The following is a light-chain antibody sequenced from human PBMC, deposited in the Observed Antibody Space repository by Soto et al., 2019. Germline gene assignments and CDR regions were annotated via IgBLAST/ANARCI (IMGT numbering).Light chain of an antibody. CDR1: SSDVGAYKY. CDR2: EVS. Sequence: QSALTQPASVSGSPGQSITIACTGTSSDVGAYKYVSWFQQHPGKAPKLMIYEVSNRPSGVSNRFSGSKSGNTASLTISGLQAEDEADYYCSAYTRSDTGVFGGGTKLTVL. J-gene: IGLJ3*02. CDR3: SAYTRSDTGV. V-gene: IGLV2-14*01.